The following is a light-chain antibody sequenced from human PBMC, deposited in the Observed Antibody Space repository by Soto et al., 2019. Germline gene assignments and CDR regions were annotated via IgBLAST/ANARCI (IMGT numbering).Light chain of an antibody. J-gene: IGLJ3*02. CDR3: VSYAGSNIWM. CDR2: EVS. Sequence: ALTQPPSASGSPGQSVTISCTGTSSDIGGYDYVSWYQQHPGKTPKFMIYEVSKRPSGVPDRFSGSKSGNTASLTVSGLQAEDEADYYCVSYAGSNIWMFGGGTKLTV. V-gene: IGLV2-8*01. CDR1: SSDIGGYDY.